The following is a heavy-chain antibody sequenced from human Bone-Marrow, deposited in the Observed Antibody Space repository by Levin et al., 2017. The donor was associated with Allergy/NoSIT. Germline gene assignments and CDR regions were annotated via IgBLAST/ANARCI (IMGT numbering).Heavy chain of an antibody. Sequence: GESLKISCKGSGYSFTSYWIGWVRQMPGKGLEWMGVIYPGDSDTRYSPSFQGQVTISADKSISTAYLQWSSLKASDTAMYYCATRYCSSTTCHPYFDYWGQGTLVSVSS. CDR2: IYPGDSDT. CDR3: ATRYCSSTTCHPYFDY. CDR1: GYSFTSYW. D-gene: IGHD2-2*01. V-gene: IGHV5-51*01. J-gene: IGHJ4*02.